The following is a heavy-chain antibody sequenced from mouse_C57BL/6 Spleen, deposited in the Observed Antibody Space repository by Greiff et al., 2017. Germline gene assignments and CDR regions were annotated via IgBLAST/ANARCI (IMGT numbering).Heavy chain of an antibody. D-gene: IGHD1-1*01. J-gene: IGHJ2*01. Sequence: EVQLQQSGPGLVKPSQSLSLTCSVTGYSITSGYYWNWIRQFPGNKLEWMGYISYDGSNNYNPSLKNRISITRDTSKNQFFLKLNSVPTEDTATYYCAREEVVSFDYWGQGTTLTVSS. CDR1: GYSITSGYY. CDR2: ISYDGSN. CDR3: AREEVVSFDY. V-gene: IGHV3-6*01.